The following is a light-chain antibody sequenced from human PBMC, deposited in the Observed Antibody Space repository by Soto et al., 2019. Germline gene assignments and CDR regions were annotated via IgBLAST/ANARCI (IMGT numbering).Light chain of an antibody. CDR2: GNN. Sequence: QSVPTQPPSVSGAPGQRVTISCTGSSSNIGAGYDVHWYQQLPGTAPKLLIYGNNNRPSGVPDRFSGSKSATSDSLAITGLQAEDEADYYCQSYDSSLSGWVFGGGTKLTVL. CDR1: SSNIGAGYD. V-gene: IGLV1-40*01. CDR3: QSYDSSLSGWV. J-gene: IGLJ3*02.